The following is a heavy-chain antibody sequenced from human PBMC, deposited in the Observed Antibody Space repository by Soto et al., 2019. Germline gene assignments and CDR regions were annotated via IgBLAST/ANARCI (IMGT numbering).Heavy chain of an antibody. V-gene: IGHV3-11*01. J-gene: IGHJ5*01. CDR3: ANMSIDNDYDPVFS. D-gene: IGHD4-17*01. Sequence: QVQLVESGGGLVKTSGSLRIACAASGFTFSDYYLSWVRQAPVKGLEWVSSISSSGNTIYYADPVKGRVTISRDNAKNSVYLQMNSLRAEVTALYFCANMSIDNDYDPVFSWGHGTLVTVSS. CDR2: ISSSGNTI. CDR1: GFTFSDYY.